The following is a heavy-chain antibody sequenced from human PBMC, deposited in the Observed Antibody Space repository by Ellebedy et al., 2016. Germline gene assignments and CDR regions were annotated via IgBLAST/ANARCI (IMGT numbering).Heavy chain of an antibody. V-gene: IGHV3-48*02. D-gene: IGHD1-7*01. Sequence: GGSLRLXCVASGFTFSTSWMHWVRLAPGKGLEWVSFIGGDSSSKQYADSVKGRFTISRDNAKNSLYLQMNSLRDEDTAFYYCATDTGNFWSSDYWGRGTLVTVSS. CDR2: IGGDSSSK. CDR3: ATDTGNFWSSDY. CDR1: GFTFSTSW. J-gene: IGHJ4*02.